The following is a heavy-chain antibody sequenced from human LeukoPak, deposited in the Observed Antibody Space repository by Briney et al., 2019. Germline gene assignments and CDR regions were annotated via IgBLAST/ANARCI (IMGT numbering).Heavy chain of an antibody. D-gene: IGHD5-12*01. V-gene: IGHV5-51*01. Sequence: GESLETPWKGSGYSFTTHWSGWVRQMPGKGLEWMGIIYLGDSDTTYSPSFQAQVTFSADKSISTAYLQWSSLKATETAIYYCTRLDGGYAYWGQGTLVTVSS. CDR2: IYLGDSDT. J-gene: IGHJ4*02. CDR1: GYSFTTHW. CDR3: TRLDGGYAY.